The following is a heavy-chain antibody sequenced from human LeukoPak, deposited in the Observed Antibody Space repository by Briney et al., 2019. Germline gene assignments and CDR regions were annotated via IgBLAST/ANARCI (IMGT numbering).Heavy chain of an antibody. CDR1: GFTFSSYA. D-gene: IGHD3-3*01. Sequence: EGSLRLSCAASGFTFSSYAMSWVRQAPGKGLEWVSAISGSGGSTYYADSVKGRFTISRDNSKNTLYLQMNSLRAEDTAVYYCAKNPITIFGVGPGSYYFDYWGQGTLVTVSS. CDR3: AKNPITIFGVGPGSYYFDY. CDR2: ISGSGGST. J-gene: IGHJ4*02. V-gene: IGHV3-23*01.